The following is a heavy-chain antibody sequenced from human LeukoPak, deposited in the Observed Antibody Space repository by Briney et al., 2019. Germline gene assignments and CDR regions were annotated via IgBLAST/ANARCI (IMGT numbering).Heavy chain of an antibody. CDR2: INPDGSIK. V-gene: IGHV3-7*01. Sequence: GGSLRLSCVASGFTFGHHFMSWVRQAPGGGLEWVANINPDGSIKFHADSVKGRFIISRDNARNSVYLQMNSLRGEDTAVYYCARAVDVADYWGQGTLVAVSS. CDR1: GFTFGHHF. J-gene: IGHJ4*02. D-gene: IGHD3-16*01. CDR3: ARAVDVADY.